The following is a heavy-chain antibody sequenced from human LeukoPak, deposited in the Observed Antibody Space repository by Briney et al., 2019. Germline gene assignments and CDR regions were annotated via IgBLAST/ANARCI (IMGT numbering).Heavy chain of an antibody. V-gene: IGHV3-30*18. CDR1: GFTFSSYG. CDR2: ISYDGSNK. Sequence: GRSLRLSCAASGFTFSSYGMHWVRQAAGKGLEWEAFISYDGSNKYYADSVKGRFTISRDNSKNTLYLQMNSLRAEDTAVYDCAKDQAITMVRGDGYYYGMDVWGKGTTVTVSS. J-gene: IGHJ6*04. CDR3: AKDQAITMVRGDGYYYGMDV. D-gene: IGHD3-10*01.